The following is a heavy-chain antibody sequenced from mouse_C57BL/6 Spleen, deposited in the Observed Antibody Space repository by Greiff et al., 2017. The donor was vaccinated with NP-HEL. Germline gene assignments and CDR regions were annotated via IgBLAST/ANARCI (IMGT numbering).Heavy chain of an antibody. V-gene: IGHV1-64*01. CDR3: ARAGPYGSSSYWYFDV. D-gene: IGHD1-1*01. Sequence: QVQLQQPGAELVKPGASVKLSCKASGYTFTSYWMHWVKQRPGQGLEWIGMIHPNSGSTNYNEKFKSKATLTVDKSSSTAYMQLSSLTSEDSAVXYCARAGPYGSSSYWYFDVWGTGTTVTVSS. J-gene: IGHJ1*03. CDR1: GYTFTSYW. CDR2: IHPNSGST.